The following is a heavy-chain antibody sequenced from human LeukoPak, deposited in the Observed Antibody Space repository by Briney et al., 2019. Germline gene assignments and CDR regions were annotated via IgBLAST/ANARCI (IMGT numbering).Heavy chain of an antibody. D-gene: IGHD6-19*01. CDR1: GFTFSSSA. V-gene: IGHV3-23*01. CDR3: AKDRITVAQFDY. CDR2: ISNNGGYT. Sequence: GGSLRLSCAASGFTFSSSAMSWVRQAPGKGLEWVSAISNNGGYTYYADSVQGRFTISRDNSKNTLYLQMNSLRAEDTAVYYCAKDRITVAQFDYWGQGTLVTVSS. J-gene: IGHJ4*02.